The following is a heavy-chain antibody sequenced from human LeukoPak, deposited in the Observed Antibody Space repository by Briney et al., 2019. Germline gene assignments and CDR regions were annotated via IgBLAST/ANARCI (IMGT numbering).Heavy chain of an antibody. CDR2: ITTTFYT. CDR3: ARVRANWHEDY. CDR1: GFTFSSYS. J-gene: IGHJ4*02. V-gene: IGHV3-21*01. Sequence: KTGGSLRLSCAASGFTFSSYSFNWVRQVPGKGLEWVSSITTTFYTYYTDSVKGRFTISRDNAKNSLYLQMISLRAEDTAVYYCARVRANWHEDYWGQGTLVTVSS. D-gene: IGHD5-24*01.